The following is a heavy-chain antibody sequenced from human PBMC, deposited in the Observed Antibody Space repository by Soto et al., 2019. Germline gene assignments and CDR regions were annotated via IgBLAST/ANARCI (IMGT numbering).Heavy chain of an antibody. CDR3: ARGSKDSYPGSRIFDF. Sequence: GGSLRLSCAASGFTFSSYSMNWVRQAPGKGLEWVSYISSSSSTIYYADSVRGRFTISRDRSKNTLYLQMSSLRAEDSAVYYCARGSKDSYPGSRIFDFWGRGTLVTVSS. CDR2: ISSSSSTI. D-gene: IGHD3-10*01. V-gene: IGHV3-48*01. CDR1: GFTFSSYS. J-gene: IGHJ4*02.